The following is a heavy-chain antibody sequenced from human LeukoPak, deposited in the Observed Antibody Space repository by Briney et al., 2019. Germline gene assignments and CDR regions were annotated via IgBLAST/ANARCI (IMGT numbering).Heavy chain of an antibody. D-gene: IGHD3-9*01. CDR3: ATFDSFDQQNWFDP. Sequence: ASVKVSCKASGYTFTSYGISWVRQAPGQGLEWMGWISAYNGNTNYAQKLQGRVTMTTDTSTSTAYMELRSLRSDDTAVYYCATFDSFDQQNWFDPWGQGTLVTVSS. J-gene: IGHJ5*02. V-gene: IGHV1-18*01. CDR2: ISAYNGNT. CDR1: GYTFTSYG.